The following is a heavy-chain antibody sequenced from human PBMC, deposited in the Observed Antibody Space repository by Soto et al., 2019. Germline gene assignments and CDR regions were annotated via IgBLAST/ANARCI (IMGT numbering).Heavy chain of an antibody. V-gene: IGHV3-30-3*01. D-gene: IGHD3-16*01. CDR2: ISYDGSNK. J-gene: IGHJ6*02. Sequence: QVQLVESGGGVVQPGRSLRLSCAASGFTFSSYAMHWVRQAPGKGLEWGAVISYDGSNKYYADYVKGRFTISRDNSKNTRYLQMNSLRAEDTAVYYWASEGESGMDFWGQGTTVTVSS. CDR3: ASEGESGMDF. CDR1: GFTFSSYA.